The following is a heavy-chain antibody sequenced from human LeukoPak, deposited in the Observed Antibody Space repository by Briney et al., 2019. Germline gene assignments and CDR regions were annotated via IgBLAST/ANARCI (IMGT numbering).Heavy chain of an antibody. CDR2: IYYRGST. J-gene: IGHJ4*02. Sequence: SETLSLTCAVSGGSISSGDYYWSWVRQPPGKGLEWIGYIYYRGSTYYNPSLKSRVTISVDTSKNQFSLKLSSVTAADTAVYYCARDRLEPPDLGFDYWGQGTLVTVSS. D-gene: IGHD1-1*01. V-gene: IGHV4-30-4*01. CDR1: GGSISSGDYY. CDR3: ARDRLEPPDLGFDY.